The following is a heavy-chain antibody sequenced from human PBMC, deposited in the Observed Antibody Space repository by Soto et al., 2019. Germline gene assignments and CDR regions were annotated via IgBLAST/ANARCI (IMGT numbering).Heavy chain of an antibody. CDR1: GGSISSYY. CDR2: IDYSGGT. CDR3: ARYYAWGQPFDL. J-gene: IGHJ5*02. D-gene: IGHD3-16*01. Sequence: ASETLSLTCSVSGGSISSYYWSWIRQPPGKGLEWIGYIDYSGGTDYNPSLKSRVTMSLDTSKNQFSLNLSSVTAADTAVFYCARYYAWGQPFDLWGQGTLVTVSS. V-gene: IGHV4-59*08.